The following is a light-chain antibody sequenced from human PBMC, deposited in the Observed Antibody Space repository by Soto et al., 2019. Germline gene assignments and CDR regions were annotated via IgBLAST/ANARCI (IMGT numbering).Light chain of an antibody. CDR1: QSVSSSY. CDR3: QQYGSSWWT. CDR2: GAS. V-gene: IGKV3-20*01. Sequence: EIVLTQSPGTLSLSPGERATLSCRASQSVSSSYLAWYQQKPGQAPRLLIYGASSRATGIPDRFSGSGSGTDFTLTISRLEPEHFAVYYCQQYGSSWWTFGQGTKVEIK. J-gene: IGKJ1*01.